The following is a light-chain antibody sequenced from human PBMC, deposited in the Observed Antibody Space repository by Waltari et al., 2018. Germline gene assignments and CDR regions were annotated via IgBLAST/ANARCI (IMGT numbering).Light chain of an antibody. CDR2: KAS. CDR3: QQYTSFSLT. CDR1: QSISSW. J-gene: IGKJ4*01. Sequence: DIQMTQSPSSLSASIGDRVTFTCRASQSISSWLAWYQQKPGKAPNLLISKASTLESGVPSRFSCSGSGTEFTLTISSLQPDDFATYYCQQYTSFSLTFGGGTTVEIK. V-gene: IGKV1-5*03.